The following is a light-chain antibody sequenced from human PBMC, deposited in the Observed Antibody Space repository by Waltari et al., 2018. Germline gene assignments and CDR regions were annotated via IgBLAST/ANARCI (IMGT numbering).Light chain of an antibody. V-gene: IGKV3-20*01. CDR1: QSVSRY. CDR3: QKYGSLPAT. CDR2: DAS. Sequence: EIVSTQSPGTLSLSPGERATLSCRASQSVSRYLVWYQQKPGQAPRLLIYDASTRATGIPDRFRGSGSGTDFSLTISRLEPEDFAVYYCQKYGSLPATFGQGTKVEIK. J-gene: IGKJ1*01.